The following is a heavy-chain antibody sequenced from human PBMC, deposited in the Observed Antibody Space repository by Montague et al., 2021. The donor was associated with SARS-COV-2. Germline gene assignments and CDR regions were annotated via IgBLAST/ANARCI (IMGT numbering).Heavy chain of an antibody. CDR3: ARVLITINWEGRTPRIFYYYGMDV. CDR1: GFSFSDYY. D-gene: IGHD3-3*01. Sequence: SLRLSCAASGFSFSDYYMTWIRQAPGKGLEWISYISSNSRYTNYADSVKGRFSISRDNAKNSLSLQMNSLRADDTAVYYCARVLITINWEGRTPRIFYYYGMDVWGQGTTVTVSS. CDR2: ISSNSRYT. V-gene: IGHV3-11*05. J-gene: IGHJ6*02.